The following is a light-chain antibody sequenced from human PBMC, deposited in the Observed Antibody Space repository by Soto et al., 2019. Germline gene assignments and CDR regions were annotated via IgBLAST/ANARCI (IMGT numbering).Light chain of an antibody. CDR1: QSLLHSNGYNY. V-gene: IGKV2-28*01. CDR2: LGS. Sequence: VVVTQSPLSLPVTPGEPASISCRSSQSLLHSNGYNYLDWYLQKPGQSPQLLIYLGSNWASGVPDRFSGSGSGTDFTLKISRVEAEDVGVYYCMQALQTPLTFGGGTKVDI. CDR3: MQALQTPLT. J-gene: IGKJ4*01.